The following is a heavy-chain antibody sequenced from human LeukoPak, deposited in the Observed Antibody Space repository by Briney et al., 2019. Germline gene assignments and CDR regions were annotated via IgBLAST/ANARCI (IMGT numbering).Heavy chain of an antibody. J-gene: IGHJ6*02. D-gene: IGHD3-9*01. CDR1: GFTFSDYY. Sequence: PGGSLRLSCAASGFTFSDYYMSWIRQAPGKGLEWVSYISSSCSTIYYADSVKGRFTISRDNAKNSLYLQMNSLRAEDTAVYYCARDLTHRMNYYYGMDVWGQGTTVTVSS. V-gene: IGHV3-11*01. CDR3: ARDLTHRMNYYYGMDV. CDR2: ISSSCSTI.